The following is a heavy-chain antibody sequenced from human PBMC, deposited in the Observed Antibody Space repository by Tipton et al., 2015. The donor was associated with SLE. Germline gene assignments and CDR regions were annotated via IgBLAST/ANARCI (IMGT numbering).Heavy chain of an antibody. J-gene: IGHJ5*02. D-gene: IGHD3-22*01. CDR3: ARCYYDSSGYCWFDP. CDR1: GGSIGNNTYH. V-gene: IGHV4-39*07. Sequence: TLSLTCTVSGGSIGNNTYHWAWIRQPPGKGLQWIGSIYYTGSTNYNPSLKSRVTISVDTSKNQLSLKLSSVTAADTAVYYCARCYYDSSGYCWFDPWGQGTLVTVSS. CDR2: IYYTGST.